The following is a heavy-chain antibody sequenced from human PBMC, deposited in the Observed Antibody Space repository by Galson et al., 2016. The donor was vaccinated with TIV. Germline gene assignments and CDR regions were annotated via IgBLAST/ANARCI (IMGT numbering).Heavy chain of an antibody. CDR2: IYWNDDT. J-gene: IGHJ4*02. CDR1: GFSVTTYSVG. V-gene: IGHV2-5*01. CDR3: AHRLTNWKDLADY. D-gene: IGHD1-1*01. Sequence: PALVKPTQTLTLTCTCSGFSVTTYSVGVGWIRQPPGRAPEWLALIYWNDDTKYSPSLKSRLTITKVSSRNQAGLTLTNVDPVDTATYYCAHRLTNWKDLADYWGQGVLVTVSS.